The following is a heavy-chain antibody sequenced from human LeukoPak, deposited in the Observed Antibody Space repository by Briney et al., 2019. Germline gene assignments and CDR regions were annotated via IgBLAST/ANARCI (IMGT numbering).Heavy chain of an antibody. CDR2: IYYSGST. CDR1: GGSISSYY. CDR3: ARRTGEVPRAGGYYYYYYMDV. V-gene: IGHV4-59*01. J-gene: IGHJ6*03. Sequence: MPSETLSLTCTVPGGSISSYYWSWIRQPPGKGLEWIGYIYYSGSTNYNPSLKSRVTISVDTSKNQFSLKLSSVTAADTAVYYCARRTGEVPRAGGYYYYYYMDVWGKGTTVTVSS. D-gene: IGHD3-10*01.